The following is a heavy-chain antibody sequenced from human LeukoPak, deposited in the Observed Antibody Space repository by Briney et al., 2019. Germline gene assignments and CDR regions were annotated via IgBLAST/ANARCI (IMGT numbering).Heavy chain of an antibody. D-gene: IGHD6-13*01. J-gene: IGHJ4*02. CDR2: INPSGGST. V-gene: IGHV1-46*01. CDR1: GYTFTSYY. CDR3: ANVVDRSWYYDY. Sequence: ASVKVSCMASGYTFTSYYMHWVRQAPGQGLEWMGIINPSGGSTSYAQKFQGRVTMTRDTSTSTVYMELSSLRAEDTAVYYCANVVDRSWYYDYWGQGTLVTVSS.